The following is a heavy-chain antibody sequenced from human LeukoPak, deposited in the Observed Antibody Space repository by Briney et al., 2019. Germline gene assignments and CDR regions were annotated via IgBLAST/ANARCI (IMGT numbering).Heavy chain of an antibody. CDR3: TRDQTPYY. J-gene: IGHJ4*02. CDR2: IRRKGYDGIP. CDR1: GFTYGDYA. Sequence: PGGSLRLSCTSSGFTYGDYAITWVRPAPGKGLEWVVFIRRKGYDGIPEYAASVEDRVTISRDDSRGIAYLQMDSLQTDHTAVCYCTRDQTPYYWGQGTLVTVSS. V-gene: IGHV3-49*04.